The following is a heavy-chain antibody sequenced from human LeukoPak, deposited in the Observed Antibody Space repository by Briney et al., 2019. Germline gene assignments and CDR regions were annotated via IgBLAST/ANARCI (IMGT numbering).Heavy chain of an antibody. CDR1: GFTFSSYS. CDR3: ATGTEYSSGWYSSGFDY. D-gene: IGHD6-19*01. CDR2: ISSSSSYI. J-gene: IGHJ4*02. Sequence: GGSLRLSCAASGFTFSSYSMNWVRQAPGKGLEWVSSISSSSSYIYYADSVKGRFTISRDNAKNSLYLQMNSLRAEDTAVYYCATGTEYSSGWYSSGFDYWGQGTLVTVSS. V-gene: IGHV3-21*04.